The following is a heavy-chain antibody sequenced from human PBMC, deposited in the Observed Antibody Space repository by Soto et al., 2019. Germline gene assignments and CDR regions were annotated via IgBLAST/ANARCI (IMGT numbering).Heavy chain of an antibody. J-gene: IGHJ4*02. Sequence: EMPLVESGGGLVQPGGSLRLSCVVSGFTLSDHYIDWVRQAPGKGLEWVGRTKNKAQRYTTEYAASVKGRFTISRDDSENSVYLQMNSLKTEDTAVYYCVRWDSGNPENWGQGTLVTVSS. CDR3: VRWDSGNPEN. V-gene: IGHV3-72*01. CDR2: TKNKAQRYTT. D-gene: IGHD1-26*01. CDR1: GFTLSDHY.